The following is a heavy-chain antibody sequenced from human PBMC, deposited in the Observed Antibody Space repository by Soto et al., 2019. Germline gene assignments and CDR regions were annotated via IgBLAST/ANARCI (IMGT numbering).Heavy chain of an antibody. D-gene: IGHD3-9*01. CDR2: ISAYNGNT. CDR3: ARKYYDILTGYYDLDAFDI. CDR1: GYTFTSYG. J-gene: IGHJ3*02. V-gene: IGHV1-18*01. Sequence: QVQLVQSGAEVKKPGASVKVSCKASGYTFTSYGISWVRQAPGQGLEWMGWISAYNGNTNYAQKLQGRVTMTTDTSTSTAYMELRSLRSDDTALYYCARKYYDILTGYYDLDAFDIWGQGTMVTVSS.